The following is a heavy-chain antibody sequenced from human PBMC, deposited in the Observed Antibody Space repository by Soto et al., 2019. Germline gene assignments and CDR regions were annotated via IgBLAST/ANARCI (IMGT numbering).Heavy chain of an antibody. J-gene: IGHJ5*02. CDR2: IGYDGSNK. D-gene: IGHD3-3*01. Sequence: GESLKISCAASGFTFSSYGMHWVRQAPGKGLEWVAVIGYDGSNKYYADSVKGRFTISRDNSKNTLYLQMNSLRAEDTAVYYCARTRDFGVADGFDPWGQGTLVTVSS. V-gene: IGHV3-33*01. CDR1: GFTFSSYG. CDR3: ARTRDFGVADGFDP.